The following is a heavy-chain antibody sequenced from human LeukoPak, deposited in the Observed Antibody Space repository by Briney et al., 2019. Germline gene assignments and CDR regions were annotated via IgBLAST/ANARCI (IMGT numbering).Heavy chain of an antibody. CDR1: GFSVSNHY. J-gene: IGHJ5*02. CDR3: ARDGAGIESWVELDP. V-gene: IGHV3-66*02. D-gene: IGHD5-24*01. Sequence: PGGSLRLSCAASGFSVSNHYMAWVRQAPGRRLEWVSFIWADGTTFYTDSVRGRFTVSRDQFKNTLYLQMSGLRPDDTALYYCARDGAGIESWVELDPWGQGTQVTVSA. CDR2: IWADGTT.